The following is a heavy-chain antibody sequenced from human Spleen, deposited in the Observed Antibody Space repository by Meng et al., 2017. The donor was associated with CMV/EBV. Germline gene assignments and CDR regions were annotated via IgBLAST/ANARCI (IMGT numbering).Heavy chain of an antibody. CDR1: GFSISDFW. Sequence: EALLVESGGGLVQPGGSLRLSFAVSGFSISDFWMSWVRQAPGKGLEWVASIKGDGSEQHYVDSVKGRYTISRDNSKNSLYLQINSLRVEDTAVYYCRDGHYSGRWGQGTLVTVSS. CDR3: RDGHYSGR. J-gene: IGHJ4*02. D-gene: IGHD2-21*01. CDR2: IKGDGSEQ. V-gene: IGHV3-7*02.